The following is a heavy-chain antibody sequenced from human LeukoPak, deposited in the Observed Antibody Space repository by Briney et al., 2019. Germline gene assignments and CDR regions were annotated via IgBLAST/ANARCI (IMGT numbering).Heavy chain of an antibody. J-gene: IGHJ4*02. Sequence: GGSLRLSCAAPGFTFDDYGMSWVRQAPGKGLEWVSGINWNGGSTVYADSVKGGFTISRDNAKNSLYLQMNSLRAEDTALYYCARFLGGGSYTSVDYWGQGTPVTVSS. CDR3: ARFLGGGSYTSVDY. V-gene: IGHV3-20*04. CDR2: INWNGGST. CDR1: GFTFDDYG. D-gene: IGHD1-26*01.